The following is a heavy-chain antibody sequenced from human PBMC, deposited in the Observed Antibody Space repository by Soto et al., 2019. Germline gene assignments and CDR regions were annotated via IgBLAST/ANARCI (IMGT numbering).Heavy chain of an antibody. CDR3: TTALLAYCGGDCYSY. Sequence: GGSLRLSCAASGFTFSNAWMIWVRQAPGKGLEWVGRIKSKTDGGTTDYAAPVKGRFTISRDDSKNTLYLQMNSLKTEDTAVYYCTTALLAYCGGDCYSYWGQGTLVTVSS. D-gene: IGHD2-21*02. J-gene: IGHJ4*02. CDR1: GFTFSNAW. V-gene: IGHV3-15*01. CDR2: IKSKTDGGTT.